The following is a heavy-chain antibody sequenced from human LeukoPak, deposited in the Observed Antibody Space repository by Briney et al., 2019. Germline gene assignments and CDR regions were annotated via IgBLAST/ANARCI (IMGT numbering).Heavy chain of an antibody. Sequence: SETLSLTCAVYGGYLSGYYWSWIRPPPRKGLEWIGEINHSGSTNYNPSLKSRVTISVDTSKNQFSLKLSSVTAADTAVYYCARGGRDGYNIDYWGQGTLVTVSS. CDR2: INHSGST. V-gene: IGHV4-34*01. D-gene: IGHD5-24*01. J-gene: IGHJ4*02. CDR1: GGYLSGYY. CDR3: ARGGRDGYNIDY.